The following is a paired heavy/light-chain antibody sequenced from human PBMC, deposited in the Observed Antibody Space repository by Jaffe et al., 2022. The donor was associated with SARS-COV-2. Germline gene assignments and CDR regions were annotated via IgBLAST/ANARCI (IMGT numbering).Light chain of an antibody. CDR1: QSLEHSDGNTY. CDR2: KIS. J-gene: IGKJ2*01. Sequence: DIVMTQTPLSSPVTLGQPASISCRSSQSLEHSDGNTYLSWLQQRPGQPPRLLIYKISNRFSGVPDRFSGSGAGTDFTLKISRVEAEDVGVYYCMQATQLPYTFGQGTKLEIK. CDR3: MQATQLPYT. V-gene: IGKV2-24*01.
Heavy chain of an antibody. J-gene: IGHJ4*02. CDR1: GYSFSTSW. Sequence: EVQLVQSGAEVKKPGESLKISCKGSGYSFSTSWIGWVRQMPGKGLEWMGIIYPDDSDTRYSPSFKGQVTISADKSVSTAYLQWRSLKASDTAMYYCARPDNGDDNFWGQGTLVTVSS. D-gene: IGHD4-17*01. CDR2: IYPDDSDT. V-gene: IGHV5-51*01. CDR3: ARPDNGDDNF.